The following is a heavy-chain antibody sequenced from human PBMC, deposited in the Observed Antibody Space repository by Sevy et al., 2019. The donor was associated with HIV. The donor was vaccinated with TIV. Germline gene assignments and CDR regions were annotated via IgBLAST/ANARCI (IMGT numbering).Heavy chain of an antibody. J-gene: IGHJ4*02. D-gene: IGHD3-10*01. CDR1: GFTFSSYA. CDR2: VSRNGGTP. CDR3: VKEGRDDFNPYLDF. Sequence: GGSLRLSCAASGFTFSSYAMSWVRQAPGKGLEWVARVSRNGGTPEYGDSAKGRFTISRDNSKNTVYLQLKELRAEDTALYYCVKEGRDDFNPYLDFWGQGSLVTVSS. V-gene: IGHV3-23*01.